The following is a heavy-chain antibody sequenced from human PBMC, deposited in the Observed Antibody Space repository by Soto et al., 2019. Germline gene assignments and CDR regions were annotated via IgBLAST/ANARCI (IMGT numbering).Heavy chain of an antibody. CDR1: GYTFVDYA. CDR3: TREAIVAENWFDP. J-gene: IGHJ5*02. V-gene: IGHV1-3*01. Sequence: QVQLVQSGAEVKRPGASVKISCRASGYTFVDYALHWVRQAPGHGLEWVGWMNPNTGNIKYSHNFEDRVSITRDRATSTAYMELRGLRSEDTAVYFCTREAIVAENWFDPWGQGTLVTVSS. D-gene: IGHD2-21*01. CDR2: MNPNTGNI.